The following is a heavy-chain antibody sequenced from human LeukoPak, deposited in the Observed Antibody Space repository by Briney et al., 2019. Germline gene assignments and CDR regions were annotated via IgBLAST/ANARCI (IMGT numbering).Heavy chain of an antibody. D-gene: IGHD3-10*01. V-gene: IGHV3-7*03. J-gene: IGHJ5*02. CDR3: ARDLGGGSGSYYPFDP. CDR2: IKQDGSEK. Sequence: GGSLRLSCAASGFTFSSYWMSWVRQAPGKGLEGVANIKQDGSEKYYVDSVKGRFTISRDNAKNSLYLQMNSLRAEDTAVYYCARDLGGGSGSYYPFDPWGQGTLVTVSS. CDR1: GFTFSSYW.